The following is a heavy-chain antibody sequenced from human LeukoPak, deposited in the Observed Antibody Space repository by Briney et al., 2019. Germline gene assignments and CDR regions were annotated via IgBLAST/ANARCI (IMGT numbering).Heavy chain of an antibody. CDR3: ARSSGSGSYYSYYYMDV. V-gene: IGHV1-8*01. Sequence: ASVKVSCKASGYTFTSYDINWVRQATGQGLEWMGWMNPDSGNTGYAQKFQGRVTMTRNTSISTAYMELSSLRSEDTAVYYCARSSGSGSYYSYYYMDVWGKGTTVTISS. CDR1: GYTFTSYD. CDR2: MNPDSGNT. D-gene: IGHD3-10*01. J-gene: IGHJ6*03.